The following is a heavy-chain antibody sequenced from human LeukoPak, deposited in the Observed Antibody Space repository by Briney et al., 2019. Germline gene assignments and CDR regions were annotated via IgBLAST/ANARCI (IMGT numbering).Heavy chain of an antibody. V-gene: IGHV4-39*01. J-gene: IGHJ4*02. Sequence: PSETLSLTCTVSGGSISSSSYYWGWIRQPPGKGLEWIGSIYYSGSTYYNPSLKSPVTISVDTSKNQFSLKLSSVTAADTAVYYCTVGVAKIWGQGTLVTVSS. CDR2: IYYSGST. CDR1: GGSISSSSYY. CDR3: TVGVAKI. D-gene: IGHD3-3*01.